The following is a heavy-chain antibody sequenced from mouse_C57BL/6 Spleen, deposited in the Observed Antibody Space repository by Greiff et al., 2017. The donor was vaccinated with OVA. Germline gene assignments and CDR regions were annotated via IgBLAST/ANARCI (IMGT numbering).Heavy chain of an antibody. Sequence: VQLQQSGPELVKPGASVKISCKASGYTFTDYYMNWVKQSHGKSLEWIGDINPNNGGTSYNQKFKGKATLTVDKSSSTAYMELRSLTSEDSAVYYCARHYGSSLLDYWGQGTTLTVSS. D-gene: IGHD1-1*01. CDR2: INPNNGGT. V-gene: IGHV1-26*01. J-gene: IGHJ2*01. CDR1: GYTFTDYY. CDR3: ARHYGSSLLDY.